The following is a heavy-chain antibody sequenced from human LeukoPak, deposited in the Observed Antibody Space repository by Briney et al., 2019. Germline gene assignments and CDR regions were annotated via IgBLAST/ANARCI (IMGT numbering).Heavy chain of an antibody. J-gene: IGHJ4*02. Sequence: GGSLRLSCTASGFTFSNYAMSWVRQAPGKGLEWVISGSGANTYYAGSVKGRFSISRDNSKNTLYLQMNSLRAEDTAVYYCAKDTGERLGILTGYYKSRRSYFDYWGQGTLVTVSS. CDR3: AKDTGERLGILTGYYKSRRSYFDY. V-gene: IGHV3-23*01. D-gene: IGHD3-9*01. CDR1: GFTFSNYA. CDR2: SGSGANT.